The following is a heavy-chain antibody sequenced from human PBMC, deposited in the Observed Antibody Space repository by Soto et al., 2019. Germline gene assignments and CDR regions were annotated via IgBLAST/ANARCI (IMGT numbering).Heavy chain of an antibody. CDR3: ASSVQGKPLLWFGEAMRGDLYDFDY. CDR2: IYYSGST. Sequence: QLQLQESGPALVKPSETLSLTCTVSGGSISSSSYYWGWIRQPPGKGLEWIGSIYYSGSTYYNPSLKSRVPISVDTSKNQFSLKLSSGTAADTAVYYCASSVQGKPLLWFGEAMRGDLYDFDYWGQGTLVTVSS. D-gene: IGHD3-10*01. CDR1: GGSISSSSYY. V-gene: IGHV4-39*01. J-gene: IGHJ4*02.